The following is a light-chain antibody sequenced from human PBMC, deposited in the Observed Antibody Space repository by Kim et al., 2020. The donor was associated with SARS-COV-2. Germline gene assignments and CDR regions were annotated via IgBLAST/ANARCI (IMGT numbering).Light chain of an antibody. Sequence: SLAPGESATLSCRASQSVSSNLAWYQQKPGQAPRLLIYGASTSATGIPARFSGSGSGTEFTLTISSLQSEDFAVYYCQQYNNWWTFGQGTKVDIK. J-gene: IGKJ1*01. CDR1: QSVSSN. CDR3: QQYNNWWT. CDR2: GAS. V-gene: IGKV3-15*01.